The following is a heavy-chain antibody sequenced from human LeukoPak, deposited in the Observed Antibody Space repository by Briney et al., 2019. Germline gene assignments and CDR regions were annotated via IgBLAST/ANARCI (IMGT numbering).Heavy chain of an antibody. CDR3: ARAEPTLYCSSTSCYTESFDY. J-gene: IGHJ4*02. V-gene: IGHV1-18*01. D-gene: IGHD2-2*02. Sequence: ASVKVSCKASGYTFTSYGISWVRQAPGQGLEWMGWISAYNGNTNYAQKLQGRVTMTTDTSTSTAYMELRSLRSDDTAVYYCARAEPTLYCSSTSCYTESFDYWGQGTLVTVSS. CDR2: ISAYNGNT. CDR1: GYTFTSYG.